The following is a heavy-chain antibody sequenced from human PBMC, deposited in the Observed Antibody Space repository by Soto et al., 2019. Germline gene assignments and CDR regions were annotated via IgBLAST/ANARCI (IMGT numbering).Heavy chain of an antibody. V-gene: IGHV5-51*01. D-gene: IGHD3-10*01. CDR2: IYPGDSDT. Sequence: GESLKISSKGSGYSFNSYWIGWVRQMPGKGLEWMGIIYPGDSDTRYSPSFQGQVTISADKSISTAYLQWSSLKASDTAMYYCARDRHYPRNWLDPWGQATLVTV. J-gene: IGHJ5*02. CDR1: GYSFNSYW. CDR3: ARDRHYPRNWLDP.